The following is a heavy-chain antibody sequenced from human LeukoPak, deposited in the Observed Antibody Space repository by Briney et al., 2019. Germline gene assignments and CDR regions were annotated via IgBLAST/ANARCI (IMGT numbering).Heavy chain of an antibody. J-gene: IGHJ5*02. CDR1: GYSFTDYY. V-gene: IGHV1-2*02. CDR2: INPNSGGT. Sequence: GASVKVSCKTSGYSFTDYYMHWVREAPGQGLEWMGWINPNSGGTSSAQNFQGRVTMTRDTPITTLYMEVSRLTSEDTAIYYCARADRLDGGPYLIGPWGQGTLVTVSS. CDR3: ARADRLDGGPYLIGP. D-gene: IGHD2-21*01.